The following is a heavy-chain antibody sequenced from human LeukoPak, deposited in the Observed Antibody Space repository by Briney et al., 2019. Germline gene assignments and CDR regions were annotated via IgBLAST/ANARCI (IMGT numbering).Heavy chain of an antibody. CDR2: IYYSGST. D-gene: IGHD2-21*01. CDR3: ASNPRYWANAFDI. J-gene: IGHJ3*02. CDR1: GDSLGIYK. V-gene: IGHV4-59*12. Sequence: SETLSLTCSVSGDSLGIYKWSWIRQPPGKGLEWIGYIYYSGSTNYNPSLKSRVTISVDKSKNQFSLKLSSVTAADTAVYYCASNPRYWANAFDIWGQGTMVTVSS.